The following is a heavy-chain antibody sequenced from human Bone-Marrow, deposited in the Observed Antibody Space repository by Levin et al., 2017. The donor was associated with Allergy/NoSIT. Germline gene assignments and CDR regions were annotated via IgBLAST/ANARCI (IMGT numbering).Heavy chain of an antibody. J-gene: IGHJ4*02. V-gene: IGHV4-30-4*01. CDR2: IYNSGSA. D-gene: IGHD1-14*01. CDR1: GGSIRSGDYY. Sequence: SETLSLTCTVSGGSIRSGDYYWTWIRQPPGKGLEWIGYIYNSGSAYYNASLKSRLTISPDTAKNQFSLNLSSVTGADTAVYYCARATTWDHQVDDWGRGTLVTVSS. CDR3: ARATTWDHQVDD.